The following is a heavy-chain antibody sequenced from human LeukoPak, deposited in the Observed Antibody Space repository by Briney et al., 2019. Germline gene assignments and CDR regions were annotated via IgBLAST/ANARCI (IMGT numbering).Heavy chain of an antibody. CDR1: GYTFTSYG. V-gene: IGHV1-18*01. J-gene: IGHJ4*02. CDR3: ARPTQPAYYDDSSGYLDY. CDR2: ISAYNGNT. Sequence: ASVKVSCKASGYTFTSYGISWVRQAPGQGLEWMGWISAYNGNTNYAQKLQGRVTMTTDTSTSTAYMELRSLRSDDTAVYYCARPTQPAYYDDSSGYLDYWGQGTLVTVSS. D-gene: IGHD3-22*01.